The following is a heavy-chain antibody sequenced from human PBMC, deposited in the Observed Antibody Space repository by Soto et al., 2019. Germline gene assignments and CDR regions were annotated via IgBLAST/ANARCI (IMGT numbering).Heavy chain of an antibody. CDR2: IFYSGST. Sequence: QVQLQESGPGLVKPSETLSLTCTVSGGSSSSYYWSWIRQPPGKGLEWIGFIFYSGSTSYNPALKSRVTISIDTSEYQFSLKLNSVTAADTAVYYCESMIGDPVLRFASWGQGTLVAVSS. CDR1: GGSSSSYY. CDR3: ESMIGDPVLRFAS. D-gene: IGHD3-10*02. J-gene: IGHJ5*01. V-gene: IGHV4-59*01.